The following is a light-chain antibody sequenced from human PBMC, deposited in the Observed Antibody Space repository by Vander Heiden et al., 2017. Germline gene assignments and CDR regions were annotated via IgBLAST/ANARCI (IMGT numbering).Light chain of an antibody. Sequence: LVLTQSPSASASLRASVKLTCTLSSGHSSYAIAWHQQQPEKGPRYLMKLNSDGSHSKGDGIPDRFSGSSSGAERYLTISSLQSEDEADYYCQTWGTGIRVFGGGTKLTVL. J-gene: IGLJ3*02. CDR3: QTWGTGIRV. CDR1: SGHSSYA. V-gene: IGLV4-69*01. CDR2: LNSDGSH.